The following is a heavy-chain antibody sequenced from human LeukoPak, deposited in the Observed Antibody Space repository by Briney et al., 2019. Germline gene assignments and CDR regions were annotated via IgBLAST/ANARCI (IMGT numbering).Heavy chain of an antibody. J-gene: IGHJ4*02. V-gene: IGHV4-34*01. Sequence: PSETLSLACAVYGGSFSGYYWSWIRQPPGKGLEWIGEINHSGSTNYDPSLKSRVTISVDTSKNQFSLKLSSVTAADTAVYYCARGGGDIVVVPAAVYYFDYWGQGTLVTVSS. CDR1: GGSFSGYY. D-gene: IGHD2-2*01. CDR2: INHSGST. CDR3: ARGGGDIVVVPAAVYYFDY.